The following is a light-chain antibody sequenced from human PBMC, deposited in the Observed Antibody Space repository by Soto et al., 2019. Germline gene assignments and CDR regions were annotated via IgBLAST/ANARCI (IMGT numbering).Light chain of an antibody. J-gene: IGKJ5*01. CDR3: QQSYSSSPIT. CDR1: ETISTF. Sequence: DIQLTQSPSSLSASVGDSVTMTCRASETISTFLNWYQHKPGKAPKLLISASSRLQSGVPSRFSGSGSGTDFTLTIDSLRPEDFASYYRQQSYSSSPITGGPGTRLAIK. V-gene: IGKV1-39*01. CDR2: ASS.